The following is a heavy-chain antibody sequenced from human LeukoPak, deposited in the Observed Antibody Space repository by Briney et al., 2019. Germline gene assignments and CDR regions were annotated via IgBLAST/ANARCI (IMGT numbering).Heavy chain of an antibody. V-gene: IGHV1-24*01. CDR2: FDPEDGET. CDR1: GYTLTELS. Sequence: ASVKVSCKVSGYTLTELSMHWVRQAPGKGREWMGGFDPEDGETIYAQKFQGGVTMTEDTSTDTAYMELSSLRSEDTAVYYCATGLPAAKREYFQHWGQGTLVTVSS. CDR3: ATGLPAAKREYFQH. D-gene: IGHD2-2*01. J-gene: IGHJ1*01.